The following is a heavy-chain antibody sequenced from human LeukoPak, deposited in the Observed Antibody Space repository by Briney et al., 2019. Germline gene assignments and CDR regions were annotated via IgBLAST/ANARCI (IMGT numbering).Heavy chain of an antibody. CDR1: GFTFSSYS. Sequence: GRSLRLSCAVSGFTFSSYSMNWVRQAPGKGLEWVSSITSSGSYIYNADSVKGRSTNSRDNAKNSLYLQINSLRAEETVVYYGARTAVSWNDGGRIFDYWGQGTLVTVSS. CDR3: ARTAVSWNDGGRIFDY. CDR2: ITSSGSYI. V-gene: IGHV3-21*01. J-gene: IGHJ4*02. D-gene: IGHD1-1*01.